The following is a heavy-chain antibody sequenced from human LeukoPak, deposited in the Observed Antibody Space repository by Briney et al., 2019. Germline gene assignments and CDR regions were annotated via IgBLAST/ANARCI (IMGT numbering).Heavy chain of an antibody. CDR1: GFTFSSYA. J-gene: IGHJ3*02. V-gene: IGHV3-23*01. Sequence: QAGGSLRLSCAASGFTFSSYAMSWVRQAPGKGLEWVSAISGSGGSTYYADSVKGRFTISRDNSKNTLYLQMNSLRAEDTAVYYCATRGGNSGAAFDIWGQGTMVTVSS. CDR2: ISGSGGST. CDR3: ATRGGNSGAAFDI. D-gene: IGHD4-23*01.